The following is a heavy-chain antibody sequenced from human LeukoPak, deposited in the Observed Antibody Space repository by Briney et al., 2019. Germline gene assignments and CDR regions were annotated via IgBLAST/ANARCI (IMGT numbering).Heavy chain of an antibody. CDR3: AREVSYGAGFDY. CDR2: INPNGGGT. V-gene: IGHV1-2*02. Sequence: ASVKVSCKASGYXFTGYYIHWVRQAPGQGLEWMGWINPNGGGTNYAQKFQGRVTMTRDTSISTAYMELSRLRSDDTAVYYCAREVSYGAGFDYWGQGTLVTVSS. D-gene: IGHD3-10*01. CDR1: GYXFTGYY. J-gene: IGHJ4*02.